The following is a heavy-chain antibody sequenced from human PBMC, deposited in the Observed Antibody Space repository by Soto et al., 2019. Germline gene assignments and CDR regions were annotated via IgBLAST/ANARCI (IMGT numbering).Heavy chain of an antibody. J-gene: IGHJ5*01. CDR2: IYYTRTT. D-gene: IGHD3-22*01. CDR3: ARLGGFYQSLDS. CDR1: GGSISSYY. Sequence: SETLSLTCTVSGGSISSYYWSWIRQPPGKGLEWIGYIYYTRTTTYNPYIKSRVTKSVDSSKNQFSLNLTSVSAADTAVYYCARLGGFYQSLDSWGQGTLVTVS. V-gene: IGHV4-59*08.